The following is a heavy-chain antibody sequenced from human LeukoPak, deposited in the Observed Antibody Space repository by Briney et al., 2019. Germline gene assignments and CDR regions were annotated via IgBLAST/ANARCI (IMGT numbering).Heavy chain of an antibody. J-gene: IGHJ4*02. Sequence: GGSLRLSCAASGFTFSSYSMNWVRQAPGKGLEWVSYISSSSSTIYYADSVKGRFTISRDNAKNSLYLQMNSLRAEDTALYYCARGQPDHLDTSGYWSAFDYWGRGTPVTVSS. CDR2: ISSSSSTI. CDR3: ARGQPDHLDTSGYWSAFDY. CDR1: GFTFSSYS. D-gene: IGHD3-22*01. V-gene: IGHV3-48*01.